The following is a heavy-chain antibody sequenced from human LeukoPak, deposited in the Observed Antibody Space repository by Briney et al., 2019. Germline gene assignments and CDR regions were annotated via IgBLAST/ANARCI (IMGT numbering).Heavy chain of an antibody. J-gene: IGHJ4*02. Sequence: GGSLRLSCAASGFAFSTYSMNWVRQAPGKGLEWVSSVSRSSRFIFYADSVQGRFTISRDDAKDSLFLQMNSLRAEDTAVYYCARVSDPFDYFFDSWGQGTLVTVSS. CDR1: GFAFSTYS. V-gene: IGHV3-21*01. CDR2: VSRSSRFI. CDR3: ARVSDPFDYFFDS. D-gene: IGHD5-12*01.